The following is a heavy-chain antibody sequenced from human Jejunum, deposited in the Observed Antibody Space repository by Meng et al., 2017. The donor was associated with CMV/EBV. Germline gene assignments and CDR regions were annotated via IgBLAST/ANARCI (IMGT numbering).Heavy chain of an antibody. CDR3: SSNLGQWLKWFDP. J-gene: IGHJ5*02. CDR2: ITSSGDRI. Sequence: GFNFSNFAMSWVRQSPRRGLEWLAYITSSGDRIHYADSVKARFIVSRDNAKNSLYLQMDSLRAEDTAIYYCSSNLGQWLKWFDPWGQGTLVTVSS. V-gene: IGHV3-48*03. CDR1: GFNFSNFA. D-gene: IGHD5-12*01.